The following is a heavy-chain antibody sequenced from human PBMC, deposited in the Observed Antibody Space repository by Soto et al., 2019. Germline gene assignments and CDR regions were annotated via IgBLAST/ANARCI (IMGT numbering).Heavy chain of an antibody. CDR3: ASSLRYFDWLFLFDY. CDR1: GGTFSSYA. CDR2: IIPIFGTA. V-gene: IGHV1-69*13. D-gene: IGHD3-9*01. J-gene: IGHJ4*02. Sequence: SVKVSCKASGGTFSSYAISWVRQAPGQGLEWMGGIIPIFGTANYAQKFQGRVTITADESTSTAYMELSGLRSEDTAVYYCASSLRYFDWLFLFDYWGQGTLVTVSS.